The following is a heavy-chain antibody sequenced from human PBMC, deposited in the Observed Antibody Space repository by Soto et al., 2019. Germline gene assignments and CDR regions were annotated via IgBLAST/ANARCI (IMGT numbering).Heavy chain of an antibody. CDR3: ARASRGCTSTFCTNALDP. D-gene: IGHD2-2*01. V-gene: IGHV4-31*03. J-gene: IGHJ5*02. CDR2: IYYNSST. CDR1: GSSISSGDFY. Sequence: SETMSLTCTVSGSSISSGDFYWSWIRQLPGKGLECIGYIYYNSSTYYSPSLKSSVTRAVDPSKNRFSLKLSAMTAADTAVYYCARASRGCTSTFCTNALDPWGQGTLVTVPS.